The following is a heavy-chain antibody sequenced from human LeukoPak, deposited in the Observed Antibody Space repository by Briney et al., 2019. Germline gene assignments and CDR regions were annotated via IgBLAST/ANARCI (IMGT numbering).Heavy chain of an antibody. CDR2: IIPILDVA. CDR1: GGSFNSYV. CDR3: TREGVYSPDPSSYHRDAFDI. V-gene: IGHV1-69*04. D-gene: IGHD3-16*02. J-gene: IGHJ3*02. Sequence: SVKVSFKASGGSFNSYVITWVRQAPGQGLEWMGRIIPILDVANFAQKFQGRVTITADKSTNTAHMELSSLRSEDTAVYYCTREGVYSPDPSSYHRDAFDIWGQGTVVTVSS.